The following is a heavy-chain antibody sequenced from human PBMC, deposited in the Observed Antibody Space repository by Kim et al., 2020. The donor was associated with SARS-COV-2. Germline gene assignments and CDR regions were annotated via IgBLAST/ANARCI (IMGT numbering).Heavy chain of an antibody. J-gene: IGHJ4*02. V-gene: IGHV4-61*01. D-gene: IGHD4-17*01. CDR3: ARETPDYGDSFDY. CDR2: IYYSGST. Sequence: SETLSLTCTVSGGSVSSGSYYWSWIRQPPGKGLEWIGYIYYSGSTNYNPSLKSRVTISVDTSKNQFSLKLSSVTAADTAVYYCARETPDYGDSFDYWGQGPLVTVSS. CDR1: GGSVSSGSYY.